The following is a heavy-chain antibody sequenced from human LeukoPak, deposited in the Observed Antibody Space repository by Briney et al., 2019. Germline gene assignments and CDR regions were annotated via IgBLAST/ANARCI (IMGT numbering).Heavy chain of an antibody. D-gene: IGHD3-16*01. J-gene: IGHJ6*03. Sequence: GKSLRISGKGSGYSFSSYWSGWGRQMPRKGLEWMGFIYPGDSDTRYSPSFQGQVTISADKSISAAYLQWSSLKASDIAMYYCARHRDYDYVWGSSGADYYYYMDVWGKGTTVTVSS. V-gene: IGHV5-51*01. CDR2: IYPGDSDT. CDR1: GYSFSSYW. CDR3: ARHRDYDYVWGSSGADYYYYMDV.